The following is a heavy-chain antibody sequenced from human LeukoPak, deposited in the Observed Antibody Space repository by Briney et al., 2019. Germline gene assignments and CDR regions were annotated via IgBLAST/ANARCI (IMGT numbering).Heavy chain of an antibody. CDR2: VYYSGST. V-gene: IGHV4-59*12. CDR1: GGSISTYY. D-gene: IGHD3-10*01. J-gene: IGHJ4*02. Sequence: PSETLSLTCTVSGGSISTYYWSWIRQPPGKGLERIGYVYYSGSTYYNPSLKSRVTISVDTSKNQFSLKLSSVTAADTAVYYCAMLVYGSGSALDYWGQGTLVTVSS. CDR3: AMLVYGSGSALDY.